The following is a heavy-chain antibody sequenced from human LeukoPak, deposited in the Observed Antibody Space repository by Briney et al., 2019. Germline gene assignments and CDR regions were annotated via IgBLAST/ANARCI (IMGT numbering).Heavy chain of an antibody. Sequence: ASVKVSCKASGYTFTSYGISWVRQAPGQGLEWMGWISSYNGNTNYAQKLQGRVTMSTDTSTGTAYMELRSLRSDDTAVYYCARCVAVARRDAFDIWGQGTMVTVSS. CDR1: GYTFTSYG. J-gene: IGHJ3*02. V-gene: IGHV1-18*01. CDR3: ARCVAVARRDAFDI. CDR2: ISSYNGNT. D-gene: IGHD6-19*01.